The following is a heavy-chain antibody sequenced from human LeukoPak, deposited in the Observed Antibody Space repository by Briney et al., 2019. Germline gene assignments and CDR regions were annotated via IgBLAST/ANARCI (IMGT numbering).Heavy chain of an antibody. CDR1: GGSFSGYY. CDR2: INHSGST. CDR3: ARGDYYDSSGYYDD. V-gene: IGHV4-34*01. D-gene: IGHD3-22*01. J-gene: IGHJ4*02. Sequence: SEALSLTCAVYGGSFSGYYWSWIRQPPGKGLEWIGEINHSGSTNYNPSLKSRVTISVDTSKNQFSLKLSSVTAADTAVYYCARGDYYDSSGYYDDWGQGTLVTVSS.